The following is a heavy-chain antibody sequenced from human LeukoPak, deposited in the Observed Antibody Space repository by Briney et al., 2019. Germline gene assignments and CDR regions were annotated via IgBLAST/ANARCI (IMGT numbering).Heavy chain of an antibody. CDR1: GFTFSSYS. CDR3: ARSIAARLPYDY. V-gene: IGHV3-21*01. J-gene: IGHJ4*02. D-gene: IGHD6-6*01. Sequence: PGGSLRLSCAASGFTFSSYSMNWVRQAPGKGLEWVSSISSSSSYIYYADSVKGRFTIPRDNAKNSLYLQMNSLRAEDTAVYYCARSIAARLPYDYWGQGTLVTVSS. CDR2: ISSSSSYI.